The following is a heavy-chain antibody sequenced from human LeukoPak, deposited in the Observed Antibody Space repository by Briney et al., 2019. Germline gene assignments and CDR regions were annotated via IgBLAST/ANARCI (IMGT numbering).Heavy chain of an antibody. CDR2: ISGSGGST. V-gene: IGHV3-23*01. Sequence: GGSLRLSCAASGFTFSSYAMSWVRQAPGKGLEWVSAISGSGGSTYYADSVKGRFTISRDNAKNSLHLQMNSLRAEDTAVYYCARVGWQQLVGGLDYWGQGTLVTVSS. CDR3: ARVGWQQLVGGLDY. J-gene: IGHJ4*02. CDR1: GFTFSSYA. D-gene: IGHD6-13*01.